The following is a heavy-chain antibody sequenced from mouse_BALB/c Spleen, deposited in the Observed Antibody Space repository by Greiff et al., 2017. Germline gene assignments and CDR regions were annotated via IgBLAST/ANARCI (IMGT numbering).Heavy chain of an antibody. D-gene: IGHD2-4*01. CDR1: GFTFSSYA. J-gene: IGHJ4*01. CDR2: ISSGGST. V-gene: IGHV5-6-5*01. Sequence: EVKLVESGGGLVKPGGSLKLSCAASGFTFSSYAMSWVRQTPEKRLEWVASISSGGSTYYPDSVKGRFTISRDNARNILYLQMSSRRSEDTAMYYCARGGYDYGGLYYAMDDWGQGTSVTVSS. CDR3: ARGGYDYGGLYYAMDD.